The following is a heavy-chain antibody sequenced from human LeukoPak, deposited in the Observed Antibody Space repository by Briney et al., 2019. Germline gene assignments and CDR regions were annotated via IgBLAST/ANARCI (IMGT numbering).Heavy chain of an antibody. Sequence: GGSLRLSCAASAFSVSSNYIIWVRQAPGKGLEWVSAIIGSGDRTYYVDSVKGRFTISRDNSKNTLYLQMNSLRAEDTAVYYCAKHSLITTGRLDYWGQGTLVTVSS. V-gene: IGHV3-23*01. D-gene: IGHD1-1*01. CDR3: AKHSLITTGRLDY. CDR1: AFSVSSNY. J-gene: IGHJ4*02. CDR2: IIGSGDRT.